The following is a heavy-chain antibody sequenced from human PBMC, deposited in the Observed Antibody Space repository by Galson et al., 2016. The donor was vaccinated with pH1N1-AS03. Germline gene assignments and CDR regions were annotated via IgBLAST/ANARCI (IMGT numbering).Heavy chain of an antibody. CDR1: GFTFSDYW. CDR3: ARGRFLDWFPDDY. CDR2: VTSDGSTP. D-gene: IGHD3/OR15-3a*01. Sequence: SLRLSCAASGFTFSDYWMHWVRQAPGKGLVWVSGVTSDGSTPTYADSVQGRFTISRDNAKNTLDLQMSSLRVEDTAVYFCARGRFLDWFPDDYWGQGTLVTVSS. V-gene: IGHV3-74*03. J-gene: IGHJ4*02.